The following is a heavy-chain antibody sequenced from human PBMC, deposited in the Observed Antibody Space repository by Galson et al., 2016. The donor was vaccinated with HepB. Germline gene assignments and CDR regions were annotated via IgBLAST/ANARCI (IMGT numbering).Heavy chain of an antibody. CDR2: ISSSGTAI. CDR1: GFTFSDYD. CDR3: ARGFRECGRGACRIEY. V-gene: IGHV3-11*01. Sequence: SLRLSCAASGFTFSDYDMSWIRQAPGKGLEWVSYISSSGTAISYADSVKGRFTISRDNAENSLYLQLNSLRAEDTAVYYCARGFRECGRGACRIEYWGQGTLVTVSS. D-gene: IGHD2-21*01. J-gene: IGHJ4*02.